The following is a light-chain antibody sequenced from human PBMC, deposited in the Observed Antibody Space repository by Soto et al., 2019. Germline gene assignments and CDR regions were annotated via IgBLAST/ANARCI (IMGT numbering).Light chain of an antibody. CDR2: LGS. Sequence: DIVMTQSPLSLPVTPGEPASISCRSSQSLQHSNGYNYLERYLQKPGQSTQVLIYLGSNRASGVPDRFSASGSGSDFTLKISRVEAEDVGVSYCMQVLRTPSFGQGTKLEIK. CDR3: MQVLRTPS. V-gene: IGKV2-28*01. J-gene: IGKJ2*01. CDR1: QSLQHSNGYNY.